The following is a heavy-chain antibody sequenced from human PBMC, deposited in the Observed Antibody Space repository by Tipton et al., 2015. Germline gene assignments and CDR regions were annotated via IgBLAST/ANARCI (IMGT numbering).Heavy chain of an antibody. CDR2: IYHSGHT. CDR1: GGSITEIAW. V-gene: IGHV4-4*01. Sequence: TLSLTCAVSGGSITEIAWWTWVRQPPGKGMEWIGQIYHSGHTNYNPSLQSRVAMSVDTSNDQFSLKLPSVTAADTVVYFCATSYAANPSGFWFWGQGTLVTVSS. D-gene: IGHD2-15*01. J-gene: IGHJ4*02. CDR3: ATSYAANPSGFWF.